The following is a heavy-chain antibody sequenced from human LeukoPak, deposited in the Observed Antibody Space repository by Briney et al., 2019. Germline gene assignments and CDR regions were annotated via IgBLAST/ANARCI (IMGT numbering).Heavy chain of an antibody. J-gene: IGHJ4*02. CDR1: GFTFSNYA. D-gene: IGHD3-22*01. V-gene: IGHV3-23*01. CDR2: ISGSGGST. CDR3: AKSGYYDSSGFPNYFDY. Sequence: AGGSLRLSCAASGFTFSNYAMSWVRQAPGKGLEWVSAISGSGGSTYYADSVKGRFTISRDNSKNTLYLQMNSLRAEDTAVYYCAKSGYYDSSGFPNYFDYWGQGTLVTVSS.